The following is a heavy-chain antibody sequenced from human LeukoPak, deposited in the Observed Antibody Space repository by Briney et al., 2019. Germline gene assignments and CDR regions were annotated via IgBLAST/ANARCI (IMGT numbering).Heavy chain of an antibody. CDR1: GGTFSSYA. CDR3: ASADGYSPIGYYFYHMDV. V-gene: IGHV1-69*13. J-gene: IGHJ6*03. CDR2: IIPIFGTA. Sequence: SVKVSCKASGGTFSSYAISWVRQAPGQGLEWMGGIIPIFGTANYAQKFQGRVTITADESTSTAYMELSSLRSEDTAVYYCASADGYSPIGYYFYHMDVWGKGTTVTISS. D-gene: IGHD5-24*01.